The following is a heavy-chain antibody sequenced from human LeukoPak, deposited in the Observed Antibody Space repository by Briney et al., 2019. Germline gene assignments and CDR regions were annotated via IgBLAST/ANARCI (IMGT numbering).Heavy chain of an antibody. CDR3: ARLGYDYALC. D-gene: IGHD3-16*01. Sequence: SETLSLTCTVSGGSISSYYWSWIRQPPGKGLEWIGYIYYSGSTNYNPSLKSRVTISVDTSKNQFSLKLSSVTAADTAVYYCARLGYDYALCWGQGSLVTVSS. J-gene: IGHJ1*01. CDR2: IYYSGST. V-gene: IGHV4-59*08. CDR1: GGSISSYY.